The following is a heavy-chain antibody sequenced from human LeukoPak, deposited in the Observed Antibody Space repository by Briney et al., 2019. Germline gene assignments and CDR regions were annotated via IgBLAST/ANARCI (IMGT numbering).Heavy chain of an antibody. D-gene: IGHD1-14*01. Sequence: GGSLRLSCAASGFSFDDYAMHWVRQAPGKGLEWVSGISWNSGSMGYADSVKGRFTISRDNAKNSLYLQMNSLRAEDTALYYCAKDISHGNFDIWGQRTMVTVSS. V-gene: IGHV3-9*01. CDR1: GFSFDDYA. J-gene: IGHJ3*02. CDR3: AKDISHGNFDI. CDR2: ISWNSGSM.